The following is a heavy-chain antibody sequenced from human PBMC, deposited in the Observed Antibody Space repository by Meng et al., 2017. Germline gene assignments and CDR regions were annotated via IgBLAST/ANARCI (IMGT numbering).Heavy chain of an antibody. J-gene: IGHJ4*02. Sequence: QVQGGGSGPGVGRPSGTLALTCTVSGVSVTVGMTYWGWIRQPPGKGLDWFGYIDYGGSTSYNPSRRSRVTISVDTSNNQFSLKLGSVTAAETAVFYCARTRGDYYFDYWGQGTLVTVSS. CDR1: GVSVTVGMTY. CDR3: ARTRGDYYFDY. CDR2: IDYGGST. V-gene: IGHV4-61*01. D-gene: IGHD3-16*01.